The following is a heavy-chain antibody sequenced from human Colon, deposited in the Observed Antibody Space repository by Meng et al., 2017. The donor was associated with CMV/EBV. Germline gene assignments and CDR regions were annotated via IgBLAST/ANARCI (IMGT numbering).Heavy chain of an antibody. V-gene: IGHV1-69*10. CDR1: GGTFSSYA. CDR2: IIPILGIA. CDR3: ARGGDSSGYLNNWFDP. J-gene: IGHJ5*02. Sequence: SVKVSCKASGGTFSSYAISWVRQAPGQGLEWMGGIIPILGIANYAQKFQGRVTITADKSTSTAYMELSSLRSEDTAVYYCARGGDSSGYLNNWFDPWGQGTLVTVSS. D-gene: IGHD3-22*01.